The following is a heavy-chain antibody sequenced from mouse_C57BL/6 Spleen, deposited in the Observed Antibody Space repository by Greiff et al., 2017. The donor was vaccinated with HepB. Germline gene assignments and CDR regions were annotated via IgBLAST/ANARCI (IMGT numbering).Heavy chain of an antibody. J-gene: IGHJ1*03. D-gene: IGHD1-1*01. CDR3: ARGGYYGSSPYWYFDV. CDR1: GFTFSSYG. CDR2: ISSGGSYT. Sequence: ELMLVESGGDLVKPGGSLKLSCAASGFTFSSYGMSWVRQTPDKRLEWVATISSGGSYTYYPDSVKGRFTISRDNAKNTLYLQMSSLKSEDTAMYYCARGGYYGSSPYWYFDVWGTGTTVTVSS. V-gene: IGHV5-6*01.